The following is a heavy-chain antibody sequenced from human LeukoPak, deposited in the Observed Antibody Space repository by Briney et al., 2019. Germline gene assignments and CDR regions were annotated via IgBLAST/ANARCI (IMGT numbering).Heavy chain of an antibody. CDR2: IWYDGSNK. V-gene: IGHV3-33*01. J-gene: IGHJ6*02. Sequence: GGSLRLSCAASGFTFSSYGMHWVRQAPGKGLEWVAVIWYDGSNKYYADPVKGRFTISRDNSKNTLYLQMNSLRAEDTAVYYCARETTSGCSSTSCYTFYYGMDVWGQGTTVTVSS. CDR1: GFTFSSYG. CDR3: ARETTSGCSSTSCYTFYYGMDV. D-gene: IGHD2-2*02.